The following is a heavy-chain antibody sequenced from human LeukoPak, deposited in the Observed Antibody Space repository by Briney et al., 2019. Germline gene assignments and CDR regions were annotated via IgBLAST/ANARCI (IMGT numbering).Heavy chain of an antibody. CDR2: ISSNGGST. J-gene: IGHJ4*02. V-gene: IGHV3-64*01. CDR3: ARDLPRSGFDY. Sequence: GGSLRLSCAASGFTFSSYAMHRVRQAPGKGLEYVSAISSNGGSTYYANSVKGRFTISRDNSKNTLYLQMGSLRAEDMAVYYCARDLPRSGFDYWGQGTLVTVSS. CDR1: GFTFSSYA.